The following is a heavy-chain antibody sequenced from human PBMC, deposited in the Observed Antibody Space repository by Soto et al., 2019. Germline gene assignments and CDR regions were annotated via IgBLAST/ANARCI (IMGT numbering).Heavy chain of an antibody. J-gene: IGHJ5*02. CDR1: GFTFGSHG. CDR2: ISYDGTNK. CDR3: VKVAKYCTDDSCSAGWLDP. V-gene: IGHV3-30*18. Sequence: GGSLRLSCAASGFTFGSHGMHWVRQAPGKGLEWVAVISYDGTNKYYADSVKGRFTISRDNSRETLYLQINSLRTEDTAVYYCVKVAKYCTDDSCSAGWLDPWGQGTLVTVSS. D-gene: IGHD2-15*01.